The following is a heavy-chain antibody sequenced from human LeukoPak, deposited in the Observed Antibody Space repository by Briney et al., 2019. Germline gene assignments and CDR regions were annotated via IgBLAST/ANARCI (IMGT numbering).Heavy chain of an antibody. Sequence: PSETLSLTCTVSGGSISTHYWSWIRQSAGKGLEWIGRISASGTTKYNPSLKSRVTMSVDTSKNQFSLRLTSVTAADTAVYYCAREIYWNLEASDIWGQGTMVTVSS. CDR3: AREIYWNLEASDI. V-gene: IGHV4-4*07. J-gene: IGHJ3*02. CDR2: ISASGTT. D-gene: IGHD1-1*01. CDR1: GGSISTHY.